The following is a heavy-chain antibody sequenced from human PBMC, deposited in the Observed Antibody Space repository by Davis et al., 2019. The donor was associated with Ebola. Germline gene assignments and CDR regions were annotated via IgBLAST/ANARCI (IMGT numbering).Heavy chain of an antibody. CDR2: ISNNGDST. V-gene: IGHV3-23*01. J-gene: IGHJ4*02. CDR1: GFTFSKHA. Sequence: PGGSLRLSCAASGFTFSKHAMNWVRQAPGKGLQWVSAISNNGDSTYYADSVRGRFTISRDNSKNTMYLEVKSLRGDDTAVYYCATAPLWGQGTLVTVSS. CDR3: ATAPL.